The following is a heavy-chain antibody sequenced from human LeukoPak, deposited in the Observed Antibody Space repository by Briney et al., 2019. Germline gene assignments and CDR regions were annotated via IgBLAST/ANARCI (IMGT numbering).Heavy chain of an antibody. CDR1: GGSISSYY. D-gene: IGHD2-8*01. Sequence: PSETLSLTCTVSGGSISSYYWSWIRQPPGKGLEWLGYIYYSGSANYNPSLKSRVTISVDTSKNQFSLKLSSVTAADTAVYYCARDRGYCTNGVCYTDYMDVWGKGTTVTVSS. CDR3: ARDRGYCTNGVCYTDYMDV. CDR2: IYYSGSA. V-gene: IGHV4-59*01. J-gene: IGHJ6*03.